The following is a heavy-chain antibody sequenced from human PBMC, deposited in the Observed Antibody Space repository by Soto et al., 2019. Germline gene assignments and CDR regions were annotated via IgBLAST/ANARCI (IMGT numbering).Heavy chain of an antibody. V-gene: IGHV1-69*01. D-gene: IGHD6-6*01. J-gene: IGHJ6*02. CDR3: ARDDPLVTRYYYYYGMDV. CDR1: GGTFSSYA. CDR2: INPIFGTA. Sequence: QVQLVQSGAEVKKPGPSVKVSCKASGGTFSSYAISWVRQAPGQGLEWMGGINPIFGTANYAQKFQGRVTITADESTSTAYMELSSLRSEDTAVYYCARDDPLVTRYYYYYGMDVWGQGTTVTVSS.